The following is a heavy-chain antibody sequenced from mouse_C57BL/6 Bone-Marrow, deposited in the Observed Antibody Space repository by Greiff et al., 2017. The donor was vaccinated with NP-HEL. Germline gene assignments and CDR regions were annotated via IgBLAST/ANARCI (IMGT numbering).Heavy chain of an antibody. J-gene: IGHJ2*01. CDR2: ISSGGSYI. D-gene: IGHD1-1*01. V-gene: IGHV5-6*01. Sequence: DVQLVESGGDLVKPGGSLKLSCAASGFTFSSYGMSWVRQTPDKRLEWVATISSGGSYIYYPDSVKGRFTISRDNAKNTLYLQMSSLKSGDTAMYYCAGQGVYYGRSLFVYGGKGTTLTVSS. CDR1: GFTFSSYG. CDR3: AGQGVYYGRSLFVY.